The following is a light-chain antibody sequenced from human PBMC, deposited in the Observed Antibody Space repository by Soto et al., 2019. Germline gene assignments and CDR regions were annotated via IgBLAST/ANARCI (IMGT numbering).Light chain of an antibody. CDR1: QSITIW. J-gene: IGKJ5*01. Sequence: DIQMTQSPSTLSASAGDRVTITCRASQSITIWLAWYQQKPGKAPKLLIYDASTLESGVPPRFSGSGSGTEFTLTISSLQPDDFATYYCQQFHSFPITFGQGTRLEIK. V-gene: IGKV1-5*01. CDR2: DAS. CDR3: QQFHSFPIT.